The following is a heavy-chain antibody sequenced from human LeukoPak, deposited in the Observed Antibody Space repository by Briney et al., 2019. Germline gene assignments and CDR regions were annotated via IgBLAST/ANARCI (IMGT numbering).Heavy chain of an antibody. CDR1: GGSISSYY. Sequence: SETLSLTCTVSGGSISSYYWSWIRQPAGKGLEWIGRIYTSGSTNYNPSLKSRVTMSVDTSKNQFSLKLSSVTAADTAVYYFARDEHYYHSSGYSKPLDSWGQGTLVTVSS. CDR3: ARDEHYYHSSGYSKPLDS. J-gene: IGHJ4*02. D-gene: IGHD3-22*01. V-gene: IGHV4-4*07. CDR2: IYTSGST.